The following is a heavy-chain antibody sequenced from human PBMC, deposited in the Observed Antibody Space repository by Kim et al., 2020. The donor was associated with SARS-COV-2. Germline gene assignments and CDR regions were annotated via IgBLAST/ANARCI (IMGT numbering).Heavy chain of an antibody. V-gene: IGHV1-69*04. J-gene: IGHJ4*02. D-gene: IGHD3-22*01. CDR1: GGTFSSYT. CDR3: AREEGRGLYYYDSSGYPHFRPNPTIDY. Sequence: SVKVSCKASGGTFSSYTISWVRQAPGQGLEWMGRIIPILGIANYAQKFQGRVTITADKSTSTAYMELSSLRSEDTAVYYCAREEGRGLYYYDSSGYPHFRPNPTIDYWGQGTLVTVSS. CDR2: IIPILGIA.